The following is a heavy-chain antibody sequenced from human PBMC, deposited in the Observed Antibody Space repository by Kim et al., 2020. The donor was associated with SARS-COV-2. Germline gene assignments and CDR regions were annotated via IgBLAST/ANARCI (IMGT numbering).Heavy chain of an antibody. CDR1: GYSFTGYW. Sequence: GESLKISCKGSGYSFTGYWIGWVRQVPGKGLEWMGTIFPGNSDTRYSPSFQGQVTFSADKSINTAYLQWSSLKASDTATYYCARRDGYGAATYYKDWLDPGGQGTLVTVSS. D-gene: IGHD3-10*01. CDR2: IFPGNSDT. J-gene: IGHJ5*02. V-gene: IGHV5-51*01. CDR3: ARRDGYGAATYYKDWLDP.